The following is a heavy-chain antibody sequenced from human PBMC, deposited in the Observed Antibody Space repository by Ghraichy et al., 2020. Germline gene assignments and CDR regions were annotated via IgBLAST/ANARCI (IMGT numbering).Heavy chain of an antibody. CDR3: AKGDYGDYDWYFDL. D-gene: IGHD4-17*01. CDR2: ISGSGGST. J-gene: IGHJ2*01. V-gene: IGHV3-23*01. CDR1: GFTFSSYA. Sequence: GESLNISCAASGFTFSSYAMSWVRQAPGKGLEWVSAISGSGGSTYYADSVKGRFTISRDNSKNTLYLQMNSLRAEDTAVYYCAKGDYGDYDWYFDLWGRGTLVTVSS.